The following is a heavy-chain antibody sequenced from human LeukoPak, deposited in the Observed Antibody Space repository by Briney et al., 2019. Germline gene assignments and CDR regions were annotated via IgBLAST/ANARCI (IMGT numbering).Heavy chain of an antibody. CDR2: INPSGGST. CDR1: GGTFSSYA. V-gene: IGHV1-46*01. Sequence: ASVKVSCKASGGTFSSYAITWVRQAPGQGLEWMGIINPSGGSTSYAQKFQGRVTMTRDTSTSTVYMELSSLRSEDTAVYYCARVDTAMDRPFDYWGQGTLVTVSS. CDR3: ARVDTAMDRPFDY. J-gene: IGHJ4*02. D-gene: IGHD5-18*01.